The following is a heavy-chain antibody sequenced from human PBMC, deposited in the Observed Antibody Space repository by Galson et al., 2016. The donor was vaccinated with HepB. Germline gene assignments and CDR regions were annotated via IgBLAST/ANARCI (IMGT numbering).Heavy chain of an antibody. CDR3: ARDRGRASSAWFDP. J-gene: IGHJ5*02. CDR1: GGTFSNYA. Sequence: SVKVSCKASGGTFSNYAISWVRQAPGQGLEWMGGLIPIFGTANYAQKFQGRVTITADEFTNTSYMDLSSLRSEDTAMYYCARDRGRASSAWFDPWGQGTLVTVSS. V-gene: IGHV1-69*13. CDR2: LIPIFGTA.